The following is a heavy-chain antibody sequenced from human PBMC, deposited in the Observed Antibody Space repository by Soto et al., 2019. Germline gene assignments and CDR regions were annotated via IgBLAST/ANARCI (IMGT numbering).Heavy chain of an antibody. CDR1: GFTFSSYW. D-gene: IGHD6-13*01. CDR2: IKQDGSEK. V-gene: IGHV3-7*05. CDR3: ARSWRPEPRLQQLVPIYFDY. J-gene: IGHJ4*02. Sequence: EVQLVESGGGLVQPGGSLRLSCAASGFTFSSYWMSWVRQAPGKGLEWVANIKQDGSEKYYVDSVKGRFTISRDNAKNSLYLEMNSLRAEDTAVYLCARSWRPEPRLQQLVPIYFDYWGQGTLVTVSS.